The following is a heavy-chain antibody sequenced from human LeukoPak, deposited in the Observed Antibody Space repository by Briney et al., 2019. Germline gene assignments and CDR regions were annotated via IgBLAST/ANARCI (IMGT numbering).Heavy chain of an antibody. D-gene: IGHD6-19*01. CDR1: GDFVSAHF. V-gene: IGHV4-4*07. J-gene: IGHJ4*02. CDR2: ITASGVT. CDR3: VTADGSV. Sequence: SETLSLTCTVSGDFVSAHFYNWIRQPAGRGLEWIGLITASGVTNYNPSLRSRLTMSLDTSKNQFSLKLNSVTASDTAVYYCVTADGSVWGQGAQVTVSS.